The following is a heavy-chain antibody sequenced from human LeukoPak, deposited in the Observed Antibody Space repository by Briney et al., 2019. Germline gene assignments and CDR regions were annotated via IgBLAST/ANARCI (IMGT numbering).Heavy chain of an antibody. Sequence: SETLSLTCTVSGGSISSYYWSWIRQPPGKGLEWIGYIYYSGSTYYNPSLKSRVTISVDTSKNQFSLKLSSVTAADTAVYYCARAAPYVWGSYRYDTDAFDIWGQGTMVTVSS. D-gene: IGHD3-16*02. J-gene: IGHJ3*02. CDR1: GGSISSYY. V-gene: IGHV4-59*12. CDR2: IYYSGST. CDR3: ARAAPYVWGSYRYDTDAFDI.